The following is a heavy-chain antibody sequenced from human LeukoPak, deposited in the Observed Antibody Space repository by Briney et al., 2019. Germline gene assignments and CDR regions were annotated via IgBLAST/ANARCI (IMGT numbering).Heavy chain of an antibody. J-gene: IGHJ4*02. CDR2: IYPGDSDT. CDR3: ARWRFGELLYYYFDY. D-gene: IGHD3-10*01. V-gene: IGHV5-51*01. Sequence: GEALRISCKGSGYSITSYWIGWVRQMPGKGLEWMGIIYPGDSDTRYSPSFQGQVTISSDKSISTDYLQWSSLKASDTAMYYCARWRFGELLYYYFDYWGQGTLVTVSS. CDR1: GYSITSYW.